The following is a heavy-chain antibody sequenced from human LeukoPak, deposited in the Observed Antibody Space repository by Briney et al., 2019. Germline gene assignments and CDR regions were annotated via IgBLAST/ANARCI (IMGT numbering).Heavy chain of an antibody. Sequence: PWGSLRLSCVVSEFTFSSSAMSWVRQAPGKGLEWVSLIRVSGYNTYYAYSVKGRFTISRANSKHTVYLQMNSLSAEDTAVYYRATRPSNTWSGPLDYWGQGTLVTVSS. J-gene: IGHJ4*02. CDR3: ATRPSNTWSGPLDY. V-gene: IGHV3-23*01. D-gene: IGHD6-13*01. CDR1: EFTFSSSA. CDR2: IRVSGYNT.